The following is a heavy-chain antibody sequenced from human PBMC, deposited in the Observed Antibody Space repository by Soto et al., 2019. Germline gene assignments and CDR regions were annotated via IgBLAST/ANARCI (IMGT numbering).Heavy chain of an antibody. Sequence: SVKVSCKASGGTFSSYAISWVRQAPGQGLEWMGGIIPIFGTANYAQKFQGRVTITADESTSTAYMELSSLRSEDTAVYYCASNASPPAYSSSWYPMEYWGQGTLVTVSS. CDR3: ASNASPPAYSSSWYPMEY. CDR1: GGTFSSYA. CDR2: IIPIFGTA. V-gene: IGHV1-69*13. J-gene: IGHJ4*02. D-gene: IGHD6-13*01.